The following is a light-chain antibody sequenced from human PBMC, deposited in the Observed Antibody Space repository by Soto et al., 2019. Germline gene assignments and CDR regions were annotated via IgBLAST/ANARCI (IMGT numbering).Light chain of an antibody. CDR3: VLYMGSGIWV. V-gene: IGLV8-61*01. CDR2: STN. CDR1: SGSVSTSYY. J-gene: IGLJ2*01. Sequence: QTVVTQEPSLSVSPGGTVTLTCGLSSGSVSTSYYPSWYQQTPGQAPRTVIYSTNTRSSGVPDRFSGSILGNKAALTITGAQADDESEYYCVLYMGSGIWVFGGGTKLTVL.